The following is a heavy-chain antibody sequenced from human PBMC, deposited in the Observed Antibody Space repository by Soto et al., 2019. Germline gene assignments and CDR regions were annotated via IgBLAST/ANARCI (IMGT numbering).Heavy chain of an antibody. CDR2: IYYSGST. D-gene: IGHD3-9*01. V-gene: IGHV4-39*01. CDR3: ARHVGFDWLLPFDY. J-gene: IGHJ4*02. CDR1: GGSISSSSYY. Sequence: PSETLSLTCTVSGGSISSSSYYWGWIRQPPGKGLEWIGSIYYSGSTYYNPSLKSRVTISVDTSKNQFSLKLSSVTAADTAVYYCARHVGFDWLLPFDYWGQGTLVTVSS.